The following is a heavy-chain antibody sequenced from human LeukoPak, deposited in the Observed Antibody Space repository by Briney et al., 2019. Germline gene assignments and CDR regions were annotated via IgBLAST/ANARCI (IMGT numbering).Heavy chain of an antibody. Sequence: ASVKVSCKASGYIFINNYIQWVRQAPGQGLEWVAMIYPRDGSTSYAQNFQGRVTVTRDTSTSTVHMELSGLTSEDTAVYYCAGDQEGFDYWGQGTLVTVSS. CDR1: GYIFINNY. J-gene: IGHJ4*02. CDR2: IYPRDGST. V-gene: IGHV1-46*01. CDR3: AGDQEGFDY.